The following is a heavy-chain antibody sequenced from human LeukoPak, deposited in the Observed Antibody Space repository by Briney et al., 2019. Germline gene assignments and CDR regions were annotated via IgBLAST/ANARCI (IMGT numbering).Heavy chain of an antibody. J-gene: IGHJ5*02. Sequence: SETLSLTCTVSGYSISSGYYWGWIRPPPGKGLEWIGIIYHSGSTYYNPSLKSRVTISVDTSKNQFSLKLSSVTAADTAVYYCARDDIVVVPAAILYIWFDPWGQGTLVTVSS. D-gene: IGHD2-2*01. CDR3: ARDDIVVVPAAILYIWFDP. V-gene: IGHV4-38-2*02. CDR2: IYHSGST. CDR1: GYSISSGYY.